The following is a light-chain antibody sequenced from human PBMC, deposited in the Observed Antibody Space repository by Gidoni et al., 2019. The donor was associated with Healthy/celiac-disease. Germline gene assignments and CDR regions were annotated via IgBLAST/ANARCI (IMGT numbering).Light chain of an antibody. CDR1: QSVSSSY. V-gene: IGKV3-20*01. J-gene: IGKJ1*01. Sequence: EIVLTQSPGTLSLSPGERATLSCRASQSVSSSYLAWYQQKPGQAPRLLIYGASSRAPGIPDRFSGSGSGTDFTLTISRLEPEDFAVYYCQQYGSSLQWTFGQGTKVEIK. CDR2: GAS. CDR3: QQYGSSLQWT.